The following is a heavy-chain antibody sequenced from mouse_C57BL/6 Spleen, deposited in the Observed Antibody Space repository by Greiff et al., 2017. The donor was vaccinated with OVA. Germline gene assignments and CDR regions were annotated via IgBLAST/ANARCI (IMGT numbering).Heavy chain of an antibody. Sequence: QVQLKQSGAELVRPGASVTLSCKASGYTFTDYEMHWVKQTPVHGLEWIGAIDPETGGTAYNQKFKGKAILTADKSSSTAYMELRSLTSEDSAVYYCTRWVDYADYWGQGTTLTVSS. V-gene: IGHV1-15*01. CDR1: GYTFTDYE. CDR3: TRWVDYADY. D-gene: IGHD1-1*02. J-gene: IGHJ2*01. CDR2: IDPETGGT.